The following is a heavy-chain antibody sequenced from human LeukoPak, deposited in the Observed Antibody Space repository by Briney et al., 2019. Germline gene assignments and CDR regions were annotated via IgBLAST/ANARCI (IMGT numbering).Heavy chain of an antibody. Sequence: SETLSLTCAVYGGSFSGYYWSWIRQPPGKGLEWIGEINHSGSTNYNPSLKSRVTISVDTSKNQFSLKLSAVTAADTAVYYCARGRSGGSREDFDYWGQGTLVTVSS. CDR2: INHSGST. J-gene: IGHJ4*02. CDR1: GGSFSGYY. V-gene: IGHV4-34*01. CDR3: ARGRSGGSREDFDY. D-gene: IGHD2-15*01.